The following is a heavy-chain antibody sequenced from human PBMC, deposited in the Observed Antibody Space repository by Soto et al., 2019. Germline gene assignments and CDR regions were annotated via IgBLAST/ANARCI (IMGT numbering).Heavy chain of an antibody. D-gene: IGHD3-10*01. Sequence: QVQLVESGGGLVKPGGSLRLSCAASGFTFSNYYMSWIRQAPGKGLEWVSYISRTSSYEKYADSVKGRFTISRDNAKNSLFLQMAILTAEDTAVYYCAREGPTYGSGSSAFDIWGQGTLVTVSS. V-gene: IGHV3-11*06. J-gene: IGHJ3*02. CDR2: ISRTSSYE. CDR3: AREGPTYGSGSSAFDI. CDR1: GFTFSNYY.